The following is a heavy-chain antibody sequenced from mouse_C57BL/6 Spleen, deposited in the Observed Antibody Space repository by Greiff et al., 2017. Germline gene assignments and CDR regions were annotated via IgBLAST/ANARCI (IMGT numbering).Heavy chain of an antibody. D-gene: IGHD2-4*01. CDR3: TRDYDEGFDY. V-gene: IGHV6-6*01. J-gene: IGHJ2*01. Sequence: EVMLVESGGGLVQPGGSMKLSCAASGFTFSDAWMDWVRQSPEKGLEWVAEIRNKANNHATYYAESVKGRFTISRADSKSSVYLQMNSLRAEDTGIYYCTRDYDEGFDYWGQGTTLTVSS. CDR1: GFTFSDAW. CDR2: IRNKANNHAT.